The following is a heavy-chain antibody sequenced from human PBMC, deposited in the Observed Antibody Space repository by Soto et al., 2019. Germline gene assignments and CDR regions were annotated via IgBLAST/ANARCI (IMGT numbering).Heavy chain of an antibody. CDR1: GGSFSGYF. V-gene: IGHV4-34*01. CDR3: ARDLAGYYYGMGV. Sequence: QVHLQQWGAGLLKPSETLSLTCAVYGGSFSGYFWNWVRQPPGKGLEWIGEINHSGSTKYNPSLKRRVTLSVDTSKNRFSLRVFSVTAADAAVYYCARDLAGYYYGMGVWGQGTTVTVS. CDR2: INHSGST. J-gene: IGHJ6*02.